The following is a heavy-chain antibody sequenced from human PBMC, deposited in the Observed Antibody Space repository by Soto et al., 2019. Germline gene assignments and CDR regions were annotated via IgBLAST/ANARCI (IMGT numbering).Heavy chain of an antibody. Sequence: LSLTCTVSGGSISSYYWSWIRQPPGKGLEWIGYIYYSGSTNYNPSLKSRVTISVDTSKNQFSLKLSSVTAADTAVYYCARFLDPGDYYYYYGMDVWGQGTTVTVSS. V-gene: IGHV4-59*01. CDR1: GGSISSYY. D-gene: IGHD1-1*01. CDR2: IYYSGST. J-gene: IGHJ6*02. CDR3: ARFLDPGDYYYYYGMDV.